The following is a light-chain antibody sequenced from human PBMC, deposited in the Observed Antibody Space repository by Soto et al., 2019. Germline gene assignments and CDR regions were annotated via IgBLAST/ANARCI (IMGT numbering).Light chain of an antibody. Sequence: EIVLTQSPATLSLSPGERATLSCRASQSVGNYLAWYQQKPGQAPRLLIYDSSSRAAGIPARFTGSVSGTDFTLTISSLEPADFALYYCQQRADWPITFGPGTKVDI. CDR3: QQRADWPIT. V-gene: IGKV3-11*01. J-gene: IGKJ3*01. CDR1: QSVGNY. CDR2: DSS.